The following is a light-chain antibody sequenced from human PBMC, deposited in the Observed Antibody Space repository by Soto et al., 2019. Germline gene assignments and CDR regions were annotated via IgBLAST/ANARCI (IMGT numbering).Light chain of an antibody. CDR1: ETISGW. V-gene: IGKV1-5*01. CDR2: DAS. CDR3: QQYNNYPYS. J-gene: IGKJ2*03. Sequence: DIQMTQSPSTLSASVGDRVTITCRASETISGWLAWYQQKPGKAPKFLIYDASTLEGGVPSRFSGSGSGTDFSLTISSLQPDDFATYYCQQYNNYPYSFGQGTKLEIK.